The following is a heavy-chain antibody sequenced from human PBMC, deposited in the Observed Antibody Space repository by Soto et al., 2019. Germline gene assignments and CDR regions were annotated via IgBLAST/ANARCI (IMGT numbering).Heavy chain of an antibody. V-gene: IGHV3-23*01. D-gene: IGHD3-9*01. Sequence: GGSLRLSCEASGLTSSRSAMSWVRQAPGKGLEWVSTISGSGTSTYYADSVKGRFIISRDNSKNVVNLQMKSLRVDDTAVYYCATSFRYFDNWGHGTRVTVSS. CDR1: GLTSSRSA. CDR2: ISGSGTST. CDR3: ATSFRYFDN. J-gene: IGHJ4*01.